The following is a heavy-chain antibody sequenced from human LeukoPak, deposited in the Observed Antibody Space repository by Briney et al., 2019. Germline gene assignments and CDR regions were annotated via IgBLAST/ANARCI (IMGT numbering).Heavy chain of an antibody. D-gene: IGHD6-19*01. CDR1: GDXFSSNY. Sequence: ASVKVSCKASGDXFSSNYVQWVRQAPGQGLEWMGIIHPSGGSTTYAQKFQGRVTMTRDTSTSTVYMELSSLRSEDTAVYYCARVRFSSGWYIAFDMWGQGTMVTVSS. CDR2: IHPSGGST. J-gene: IGHJ3*02. V-gene: IGHV1-46*01. CDR3: ARVRFSSGWYIAFDM.